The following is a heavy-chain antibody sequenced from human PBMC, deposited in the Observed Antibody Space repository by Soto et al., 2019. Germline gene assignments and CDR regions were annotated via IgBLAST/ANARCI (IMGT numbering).Heavy chain of an antibody. D-gene: IGHD1-1*01. CDR2: ISGSGGST. Sequence: PGGSLRLSCAASGFTFSSYAMSWVRQAPGKGLEWVSAISGSGGSTYYADSVKGRFAISRDNSKNTLYLQMNSLRAEDTAVYYCAKDFFYNRDGPYFDYWGQGTLVTVSS. V-gene: IGHV3-23*01. J-gene: IGHJ4*02. CDR1: GFTFSSYA. CDR3: AKDFFYNRDGPYFDY.